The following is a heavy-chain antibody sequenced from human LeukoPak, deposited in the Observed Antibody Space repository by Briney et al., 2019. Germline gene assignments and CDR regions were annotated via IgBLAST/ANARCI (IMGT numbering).Heavy chain of an antibody. CDR2: IYDSGYT. CDR3: ASYAQKFIPSEY. J-gene: IGHJ4*02. Sequence: PSETLSLTCTVSGASISSGAYYWSWIRQHPGKDLEWIGYIYDSGYTKFNPSLKSRLTISLGTSENQFSLKLSSVTAADTAVYYCASYAQKFIPSEYWGQGTLVSVSS. D-gene: IGHD3-16*01. V-gene: IGHV4-31*03. CDR1: GASISSGAYY.